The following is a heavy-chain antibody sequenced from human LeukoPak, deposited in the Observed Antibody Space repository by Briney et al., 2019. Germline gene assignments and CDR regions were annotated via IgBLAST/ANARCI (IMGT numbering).Heavy chain of an antibody. D-gene: IGHD6-13*01. J-gene: IGHJ5*02. V-gene: IGHV4-59*01. CDR1: GGSISSYY. Sequence: SETLSLTCTVSGGSISSYYWSWIRQPPGKGLEWIGYIYYSGSTNYNPSLKSRVTISVDTSKNQFSLKLSSVTAADTAVYYCARGTYSSSWYLSDPWGQGTLVTVSS. CDR2: IYYSGST. CDR3: ARGTYSSSWYLSDP.